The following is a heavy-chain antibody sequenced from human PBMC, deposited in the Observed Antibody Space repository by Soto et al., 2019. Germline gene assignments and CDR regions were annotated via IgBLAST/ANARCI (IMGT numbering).Heavy chain of an antibody. CDR2: ISHSGRT. Sequence: ETLSLTCTVSGASLRSGSYYWSWIRQPPGKGLEWIGYISHSGRTNYDPSLKSRLTMSVDTSQNQFSLQLNSVTAADTAVYYCSYGSSFDYWGQGTLVTVSS. D-gene: IGHD3-10*01. CDR3: SYGSSFDY. CDR1: GASLRSGSYY. J-gene: IGHJ4*02. V-gene: IGHV4-61*01.